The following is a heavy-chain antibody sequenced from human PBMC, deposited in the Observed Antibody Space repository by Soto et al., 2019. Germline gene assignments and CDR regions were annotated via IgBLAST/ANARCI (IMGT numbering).Heavy chain of an antibody. CDR2: INPNSGGT. Sequence: ASVKVSCKASGYTFTGYYMHWVRQAPGQGLEWMGWINPNSGGTNYAQKFQGWVTMTRDTSISTAYMELSRLRSDDTAVYYCAREHAIVGATQYHYWGQGTLVTVSS. J-gene: IGHJ4*02. CDR3: AREHAIVGATQYHY. D-gene: IGHD1-26*01. CDR1: GYTFTGYY. V-gene: IGHV1-2*04.